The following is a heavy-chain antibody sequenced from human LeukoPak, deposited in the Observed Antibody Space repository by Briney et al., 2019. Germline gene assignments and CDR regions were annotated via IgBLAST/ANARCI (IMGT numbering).Heavy chain of an antibody. CDR2: LSGTGRYI. Sequence: PGGSLRLSCAASGSTFSNYAMNWVRQAPGKGLEWVSSLSGTGRYIYYADLMKGRFTISRDNAKNSLYLQMNSLRAEDTAVYYCARSLRDAFDIWGQGTMVTVSS. CDR3: ARSLRDAFDI. J-gene: IGHJ3*02. V-gene: IGHV3-21*06. CDR1: GSTFSNYA.